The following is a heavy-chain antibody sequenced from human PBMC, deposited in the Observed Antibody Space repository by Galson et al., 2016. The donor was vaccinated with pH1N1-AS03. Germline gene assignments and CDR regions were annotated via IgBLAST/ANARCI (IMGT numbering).Heavy chain of an antibody. CDR2: ISYDGSNK. V-gene: IGHV3-30*18. CDR1: GFTFSSYG. J-gene: IGHJ6*02. CDR3: AKDRGARYSSGWDKGGMDV. Sequence: SLRLSCAASGFTFSSYGMHWVRQAPGKGLEWVAVISYDGSNKYYADSVKGRFTISRDTSKNMLYLQMNSLRAEDTAVYYCAKDRGARYSSGWDKGGMDVWGQGTTVTVSS. D-gene: IGHD6-19*01.